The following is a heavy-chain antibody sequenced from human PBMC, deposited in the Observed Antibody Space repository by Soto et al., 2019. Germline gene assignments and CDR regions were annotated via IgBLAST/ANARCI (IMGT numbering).Heavy chain of an antibody. Sequence: GGSLRLSCAASGFTFSSYAMSWVRQAPGKGLEWVSAISGSGGSTYYADSVKGRFTISRDNSKNTLYLQMNSLRAEDTAVYYCAKGTLAHSMPTMVRGPPFWYWGQGTLVTVSS. D-gene: IGHD3-10*01. V-gene: IGHV3-23*01. CDR2: ISGSGGST. CDR3: AKGTLAHSMPTMVRGPPFWY. J-gene: IGHJ4*02. CDR1: GFTFSSYA.